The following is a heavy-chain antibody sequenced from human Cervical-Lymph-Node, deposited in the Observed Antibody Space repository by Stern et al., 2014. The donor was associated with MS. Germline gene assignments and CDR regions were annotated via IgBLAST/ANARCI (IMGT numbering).Heavy chain of an antibody. CDR3: AASPAHYYGSGSPSYGMDA. J-gene: IGHJ6*02. CDR1: NYTFANYG. CDR2: LSMNNGNQ. Sequence: VQLVQSGAEVKKPGASVRVSCKASNYTFANYGITWVRQAPGQGLEWMAWLSMNNGNQNYAQRLQGRLTVTTDTSTSTAYMELRSLRSDDTAVYYCAASPAHYYGSGSPSYGMDAWGQGTTVTVSS. D-gene: IGHD3-10*01. V-gene: IGHV1-18*01.